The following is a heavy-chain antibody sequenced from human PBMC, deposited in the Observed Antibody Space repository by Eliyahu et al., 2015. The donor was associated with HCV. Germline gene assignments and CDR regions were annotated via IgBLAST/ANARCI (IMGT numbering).Heavy chain of an antibody. CDR1: GGSISSGGYY. CDR3: ATSEGYSSSSGHWFDP. D-gene: IGHD6-6*01. CDR2: IYYSGST. J-gene: IGHJ5*02. Sequence: QVQLQESGPGLVKPSQTLSLTCXVSGGSISSGGYYWSWIRQHPGKGLEWIGYIYYSGSTYYNPSLKSRVTISVDTSKNQFSLKLSSVTAADTAVYYCATSEGYSSSSGHWFDPWGQGTLVTVSS. V-gene: IGHV4-31*03.